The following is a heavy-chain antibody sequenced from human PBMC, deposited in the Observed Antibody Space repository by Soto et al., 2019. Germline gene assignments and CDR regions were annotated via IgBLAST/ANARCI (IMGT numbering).Heavy chain of an antibody. CDR2: IIPISDTT. D-gene: IGHD2-2*01. V-gene: IGHV1-69*01. J-gene: IGHJ6*02. Sequence: QVQLVQSGAEVKKPGSSVKVSCKASGGTFSSYAISWVRQAPGQGLEWMGGIIPISDTTNYAQKFQGRVTITADESKSTAYMELSSLRSEDTAVYYCARSQGSSTSLEIYYYYYYGMDVWGQGTTVTVSS. CDR3: ARSQGSSTSLEIYYYYYYGMDV. CDR1: GGTFSSYA.